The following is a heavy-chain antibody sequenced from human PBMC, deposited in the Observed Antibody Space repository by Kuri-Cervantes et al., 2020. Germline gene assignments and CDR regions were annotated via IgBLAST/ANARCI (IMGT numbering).Heavy chain of an antibody. J-gene: IGHJ6*03. CDR3: ARDPIAVAGTDYMDV. CDR1: GFTFSRYA. D-gene: IGHD6-19*01. Sequence: GESLKISCAASGFTFSRYAMNWVRQAPGKGLEWVSSMSSSSRAIYYADSVKGRFTISRDNAKNSLYLQMNSLRADDTAVYYCARDPIAVAGTDYMDVWGKGTTVTVSS. CDR2: MSSSSRAI. V-gene: IGHV3-48*01.